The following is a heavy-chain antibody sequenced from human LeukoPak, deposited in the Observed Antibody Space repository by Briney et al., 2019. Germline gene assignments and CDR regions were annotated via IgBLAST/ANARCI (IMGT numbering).Heavy chain of an antibody. CDR3: ASLAYYYDSSGYYLPDY. D-gene: IGHD3-22*01. CDR2: IIPIFGTA. Sequence: GASVKVSCKASGGTFSSYAISWVRQAPGQGLEWMGGIIPIFGTANYAQKFQGRVTITADESTSTAYMELSSLRSEDTAVYYCASLAYYYDSSGYYLPDYWGQGTLVTVSS. J-gene: IGHJ4*02. CDR1: GGTFSSYA. V-gene: IGHV1-69*13.